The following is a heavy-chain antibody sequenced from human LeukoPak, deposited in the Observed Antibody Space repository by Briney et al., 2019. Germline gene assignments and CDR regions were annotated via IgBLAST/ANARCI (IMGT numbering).Heavy chain of an antibody. J-gene: IGHJ5*02. CDR2: IYYSGST. D-gene: IGHD6-19*01. Sequence: SETLSLTCTVSGGSISSYYWSWIRQPPGKGLEWIGYIYYSGSTNYNPSLKSRVTISVDTSKNQFSLKLSSVTAADTAVYYCAREHSSGWYPHRWFDPWGQGTLVTVSS. V-gene: IGHV4-59*01. CDR3: AREHSSGWYPHRWFDP. CDR1: GGSISSYY.